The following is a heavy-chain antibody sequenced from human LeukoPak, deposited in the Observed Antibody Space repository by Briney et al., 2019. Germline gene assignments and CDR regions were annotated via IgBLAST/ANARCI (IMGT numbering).Heavy chain of an antibody. CDR3: ARDKGAVADHPFS. J-gene: IGHJ5*02. CDR2: INSDGSST. Sequence: GGSLRLSCAASGFTFSSYWMHWVRQAPGKGLVWVSRINSDGSSTSYADSVKGRFTISRDNSKNTLYLQMNSLRAEDTAVYYCARDKGAVADHPFSWGQGTLVTVSS. V-gene: IGHV3-74*01. CDR1: GFTFSSYW. D-gene: IGHD6-19*01.